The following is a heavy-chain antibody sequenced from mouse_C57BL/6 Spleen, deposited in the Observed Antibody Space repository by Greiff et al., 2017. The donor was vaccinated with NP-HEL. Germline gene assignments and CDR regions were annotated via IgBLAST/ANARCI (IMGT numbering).Heavy chain of an antibody. D-gene: IGHD2-2*01. J-gene: IGHJ3*01. V-gene: IGHV1-26*01. Sequence: VQLQQSGPELVKPGASVKISCKASGYTFTDYYMNWVKQSHGKSLEWIGDINPNNGGTSYNQKFKGKATLTVDKSSSTAYMELRSLTSEDSAVYYCARWVTAHWGQGTLVTVSA. CDR1: GYTFTDYY. CDR3: ARWVTAH. CDR2: INPNNGGT.